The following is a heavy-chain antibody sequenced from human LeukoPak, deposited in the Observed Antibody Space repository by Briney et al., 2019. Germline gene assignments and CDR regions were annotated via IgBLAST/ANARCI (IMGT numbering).Heavy chain of an antibody. CDR2: ISGSGDNT. CDR1: GFTSSGYA. D-gene: IGHD3-22*01. Sequence: GGSLRLSCAASGFTSSGYAVGWVRQAPGKGLELVSTISGSGDNTYYADSVEGRFTISRDNSKNTLYLQMNSLRVEDTAVYFCAKLDYYDTHWGQGTLVTVSS. J-gene: IGHJ4*02. CDR3: AKLDYYDTH. V-gene: IGHV3-23*01.